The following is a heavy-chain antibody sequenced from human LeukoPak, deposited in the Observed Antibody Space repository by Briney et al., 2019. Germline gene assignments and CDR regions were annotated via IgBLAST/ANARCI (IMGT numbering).Heavy chain of an antibody. CDR2: IYPGDSDT. J-gene: IGHJ4*02. D-gene: IGHD6-19*01. V-gene: IGHV5-51*01. Sequence: GESLKISCKGSGYSFTSYWIGWVRQMPGKGLEWMGIIYPGDSDTRYSPSSQGQVTISADKSISTAYLQWSSLKASDTAMYYCARGPYSSGWYQPFDYWGQGTLVTVSS. CDR1: GYSFTSYW. CDR3: ARGPYSSGWYQPFDY.